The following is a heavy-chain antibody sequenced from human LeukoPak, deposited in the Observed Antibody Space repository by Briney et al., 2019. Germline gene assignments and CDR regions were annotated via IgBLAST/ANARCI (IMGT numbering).Heavy chain of an antibody. CDR2: IKEDGSEK. J-gene: IGHJ5*02. V-gene: IGHV3-7*05. Sequence: PGRSLRLSCVASGFIFSNYWMIWVRQAQGKGLEWVGNIKEDGSEKRYADSVRGRFTISRDNAQTSIYLQMNSLRAEDTAVYYCARASKPWLQLTWGQGTLVTVSS. CDR1: GFIFSNYW. D-gene: IGHD5-24*01. CDR3: ARASKPWLQLT.